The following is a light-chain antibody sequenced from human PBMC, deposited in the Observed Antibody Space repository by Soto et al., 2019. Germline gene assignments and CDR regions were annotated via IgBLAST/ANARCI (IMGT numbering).Light chain of an antibody. CDR1: SSDVGGFDY. CDR3: SSYTSSSTRV. Sequence: QSVLTQPASVSGSPGQSITISCTGTSSDVGGFDYVSWYQQHPGKVPKPMVYDVSKRPSGVSNRFSGSKSGNTASLTISGLQAEDEADYYCSSYTSSSTRVFGGGTKLTVL. V-gene: IGLV2-14*01. CDR2: DVS. J-gene: IGLJ3*02.